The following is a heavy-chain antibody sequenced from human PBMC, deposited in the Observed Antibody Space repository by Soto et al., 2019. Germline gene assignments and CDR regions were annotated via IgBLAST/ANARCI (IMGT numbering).Heavy chain of an antibody. D-gene: IGHD6-19*01. Sequence: ASVKVSCTASGYTFTSYAMDWVRQAPGQRLEWMGWINAGNGNTKYSQKFQGRVTITRDTSASTAYMELSSLRSEDTAVYYCARAVAVAADFDYWGQGTLVTVSS. CDR1: GYTFTSYA. J-gene: IGHJ4*02. CDR3: ARAVAVAADFDY. CDR2: INAGNGNT. V-gene: IGHV1-3*01.